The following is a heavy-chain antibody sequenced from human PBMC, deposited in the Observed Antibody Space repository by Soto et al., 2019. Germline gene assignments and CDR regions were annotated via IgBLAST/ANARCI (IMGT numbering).Heavy chain of an antibody. D-gene: IGHD3-3*02. CDR2: VTYNGDNT. CDR3: ARYIRGPTVFYFDF. J-gene: IGHJ4*02. CDR1: GFTFSDYY. V-gene: IGHV3-53*01. Sequence: GGSLSLSCAASGFTFSDYYMTWVRQAPGKGLEWVSVVTYNGDNTYYADSVKGRFTISRDNSKEKVDLQMNSLTAEDTAVYYCARYIRGPTVFYFDFWGPGVLVTSPQ.